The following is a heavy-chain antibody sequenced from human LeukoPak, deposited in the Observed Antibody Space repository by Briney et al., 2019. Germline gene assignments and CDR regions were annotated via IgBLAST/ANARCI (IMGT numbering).Heavy chain of an antibody. V-gene: IGHV1-69*13. D-gene: IGHD2-8*01. Sequence: SVKVSCKVSGYTLTELSMHWVRQAPGKGLEWMGGIIPIFGTANYAQKFQGRVTITADESTSTAYMELSSLRSEDTAVYYCARAPGPPYCTNGVCRFDYWGQGTLVTVSS. J-gene: IGHJ4*02. CDR1: GYTLTELS. CDR2: IIPIFGTA. CDR3: ARAPGPPYCTNGVCRFDY.